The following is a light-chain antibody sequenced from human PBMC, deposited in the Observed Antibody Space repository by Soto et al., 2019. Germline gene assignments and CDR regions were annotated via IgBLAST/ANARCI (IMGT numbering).Light chain of an antibody. CDR3: QQRYYWYT. CDR1: QSVRTY. J-gene: IGKJ2*01. V-gene: IGKV3-11*01. CDR2: DAS. Sequence: EVVLTQSPATLPLSPGERATLSCRASQSVRTYLAWYQQKPGQAPRLLIYDASNRATGIPARFSGSGSGTDFTLTISSLEPEDFAVYYCQQRYYWYTFGQGTKLEIK.